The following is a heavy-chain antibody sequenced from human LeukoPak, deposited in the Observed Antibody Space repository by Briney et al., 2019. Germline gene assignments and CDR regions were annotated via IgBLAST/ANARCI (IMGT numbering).Heavy chain of an antibody. CDR3: ARTYDSSVMVRY. CDR2: IIPIFGTA. V-gene: IGHV1-69*13. J-gene: IGHJ4*02. D-gene: IGHD3-22*01. CDR1: GGTFSSYA. Sequence: SVKVSCKASGGTFSSYAISWVRQAPGQGLEWMGGIIPIFGTANYAQKFQGRVTITADESTSTAYMELSSLRSEDTAVYYCARTYDSSVMVRYWGQGTLVTVSS.